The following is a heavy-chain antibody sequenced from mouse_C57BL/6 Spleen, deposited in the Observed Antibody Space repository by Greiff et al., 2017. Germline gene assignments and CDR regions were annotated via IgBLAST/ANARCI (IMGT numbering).Heavy chain of an antibody. Sequence: EVKLVESGGGLVKPGGSLKLSCAASGFTFSDYGMHWVRQAPEKGLEWVAYISSGSSTIYYADTVKGRFTISRENARNPLFLQMTRLRSEDTAMYYCAGDRWDEGYFGVWGTGTTVTVSS. V-gene: IGHV5-17*01. J-gene: IGHJ1*03. CDR1: GFTFSDYG. D-gene: IGHD4-1*01. CDR2: ISSGSSTI. CDR3: AGDRWDEGYFGV.